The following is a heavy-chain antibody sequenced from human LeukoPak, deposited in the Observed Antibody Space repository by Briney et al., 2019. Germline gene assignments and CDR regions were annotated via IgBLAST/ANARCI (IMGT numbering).Heavy chain of an antibody. CDR1: GFTLSSYA. D-gene: IGHD2-15*01. J-gene: IGHJ5*02. Sequence: AGGSLRLSCTASGFTLSSYAMSWVRQAPGKGLEWVSAISGSGGSTYYADSVKGRFTISRDNSKNTLYLQMNSLRAEDTAVYYCAKDHIVVVVAATWWFDPWGQGTLVTVSS. V-gene: IGHV3-23*01. CDR3: AKDHIVVVVAATWWFDP. CDR2: ISGSGGST.